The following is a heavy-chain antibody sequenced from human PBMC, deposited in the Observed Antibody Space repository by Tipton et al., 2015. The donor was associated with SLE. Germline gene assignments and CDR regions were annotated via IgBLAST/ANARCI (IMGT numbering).Heavy chain of an antibody. CDR1: GGSVSPYF. V-gene: IGHV4-59*02. J-gene: IGHJ5*02. CDR2: INHSGST. D-gene: IGHD3-22*01. Sequence: LRLSCSVSGGSVSPYFWSWIRQPPGKGLEWIGEINHSGSTNYNPSRKSRVTISVDTSKNQFSLKLRSVTAADTALYYCARGELIEGFDPWGQGTHVTVSS. CDR3: ARGELIEGFDP.